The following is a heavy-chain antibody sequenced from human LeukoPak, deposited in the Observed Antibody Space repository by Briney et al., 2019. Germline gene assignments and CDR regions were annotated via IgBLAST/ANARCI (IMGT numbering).Heavy chain of an antibody. CDR3: AKSGGLSGSGRLAMDV. Sequence: GGSLRLSCAASGFTFSTYAMSWVRLAPGKGLEWVSGISGSGGSTYYADSVKGRFTSSRGNSNNTLYVRMNSLRVEDTAVYYCAKSGGLSGSGRLAMDVWGQGTTVTVSS. D-gene: IGHD3-10*01. CDR1: GFTFSTYA. V-gene: IGHV3-23*01. CDR2: ISGSGGST. J-gene: IGHJ6*02.